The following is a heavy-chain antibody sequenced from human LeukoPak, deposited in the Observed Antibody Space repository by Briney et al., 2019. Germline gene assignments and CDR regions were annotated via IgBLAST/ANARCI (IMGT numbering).Heavy chain of an antibody. J-gene: IGHJ5*02. D-gene: IGHD2-21*02. CDR2: INPSGGST. CDR1: GYTFTSYY. V-gene: IGHV1-46*01. CDR3: AREHFIVVVTAGNWFDP. Sequence: ASVKVSFKASGYTFTSYYMHWVRQAPGQGLEWMGIINPSGGSTSYAQKFQGRVTMTRDTSTSTVYMELSSLRSEDTAVYYCAREHFIVVVTAGNWFDPWGQGTLVTVSS.